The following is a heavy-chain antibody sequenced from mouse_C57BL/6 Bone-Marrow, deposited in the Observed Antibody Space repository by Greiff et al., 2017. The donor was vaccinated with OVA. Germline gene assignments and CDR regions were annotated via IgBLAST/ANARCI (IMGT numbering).Heavy chain of an antibody. CDR2: INPSNGGT. Sequence: QVQLKQPGTELVKPGASVKLSCKASGYTFTSYWMHWVKQRPGQGLEWIGNINPSNGGTNYNEKFKSKATLTVDKSSSTAYMQLSSLTSEDSAVYYCAAETTGYPPDDYAMDYWGQGTSVTVSS. J-gene: IGHJ4*01. CDR3: AAETTGYPPDDYAMDY. V-gene: IGHV1-53*01. CDR1: GYTFTSYW. D-gene: IGHD2-1*01.